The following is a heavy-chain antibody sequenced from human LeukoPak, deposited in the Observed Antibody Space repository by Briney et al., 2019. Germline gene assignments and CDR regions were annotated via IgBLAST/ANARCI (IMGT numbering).Heavy chain of an antibody. CDR3: AKDQNAMITPTYYFDY. V-gene: IGHV3-30*02. CDR1: GFTFSSYG. D-gene: IGHD3-16*01. Sequence: PGGSLRLSCAASGFTFSSYGMHWVRQAPGKGLEWVAFIRYDGSNKYYADSVKGRFTISRDNSKNTLYLQMNSLRAEDTAVYYCAKDQNAMITPTYYFDYWGQGTLVTVSS. J-gene: IGHJ4*02. CDR2: IRYDGSNK.